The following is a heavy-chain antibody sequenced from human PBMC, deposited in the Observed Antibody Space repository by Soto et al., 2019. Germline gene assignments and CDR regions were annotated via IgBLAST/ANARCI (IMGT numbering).Heavy chain of an antibody. CDR2: IYPTGNT. Sequence: SETLSLTCTVSGGSISSSGYSWTWIRQPPGKGLEWIGYIYPTGNTYYSPSLNSRVTISVNKSENQLSLKLYSVTAADTAVYYCARVRPYTAYWFDPWGQGILVTVSS. V-gene: IGHV4-30-2*01. D-gene: IGHD2-2*02. CDR3: ARVRPYTAYWFDP. J-gene: IGHJ5*02. CDR1: GGSISSSGYS.